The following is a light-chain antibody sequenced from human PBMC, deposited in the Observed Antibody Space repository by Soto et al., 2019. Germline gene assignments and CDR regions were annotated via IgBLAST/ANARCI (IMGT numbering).Light chain of an antibody. CDR3: QQRLSWPIT. CDR2: DTS. V-gene: IGKV3-11*01. J-gene: IGKJ5*01. Sequence: EVVLTQYPATVSLSPGERATLSCRASQSVSNQLGWYQQKPGQAPRLLIFDTSNRATGIPARFSGSGSGTDFTLTISSLEPEDFAVYYCQQRLSWPITFGQGTRLEIK. CDR1: QSVSNQ.